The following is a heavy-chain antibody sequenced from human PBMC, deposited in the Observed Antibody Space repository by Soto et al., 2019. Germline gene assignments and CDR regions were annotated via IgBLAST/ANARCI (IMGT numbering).Heavy chain of an antibody. CDR3: ARVFVEWFGY. CDR1: GFTFSDYY. D-gene: IGHD3-10*01. J-gene: IGHJ4*02. CDR2: ISSGGDHT. Sequence: GGSRRLSCAASGFTFSDYYMTWIRQAPWKGLEWISYISSGGDHTTYADSVKGRFTISRDNAKSSLYLQMNSLRAEDTAVYYCARVFVEWFGYWGQGILVTVSS. V-gene: IGHV3-11*06.